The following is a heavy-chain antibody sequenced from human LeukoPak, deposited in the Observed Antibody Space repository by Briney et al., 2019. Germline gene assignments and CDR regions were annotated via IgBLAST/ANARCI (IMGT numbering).Heavy chain of an antibody. Sequence: ASVKVSCKASGGTFNSYGFSWVRQAPGQGLERMGGIIPISGTTNYAQSFQGRVTATADESTSTAYMELNSLTSEDTAMYYCARTAFHCSRSGCYHNWFDSWGQGTLVTVSS. J-gene: IGHJ5*01. D-gene: IGHD2-2*01. CDR2: IIPISGTT. CDR3: ARTAFHCSRSGCYHNWFDS. V-gene: IGHV1-69*01. CDR1: GGTFNSYG.